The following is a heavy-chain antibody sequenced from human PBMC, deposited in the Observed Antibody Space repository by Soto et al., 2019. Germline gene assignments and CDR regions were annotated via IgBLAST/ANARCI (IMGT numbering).Heavy chain of an antibody. CDR3: ARGRKPHGPGSYYTVRNRSGMAV. Sequence: SETLSLTCTVSGGSISSGGYYWSWIRQHPGKGLEWIGYIYYSGSTYYNPSLKSRVTISVDTSKNQFSLKLSSVTAADTAVYYCARGRKPHGPGSYYTVRNRSGMAVGGKGTTVTVSS. V-gene: IGHV4-31*03. D-gene: IGHD3-10*01. CDR2: IYYSGST. CDR1: GGSISSGGYY. J-gene: IGHJ6*04.